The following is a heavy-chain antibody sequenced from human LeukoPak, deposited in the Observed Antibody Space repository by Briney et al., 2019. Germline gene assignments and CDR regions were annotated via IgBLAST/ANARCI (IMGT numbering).Heavy chain of an antibody. D-gene: IGHD3-10*01. J-gene: IGHJ6*02. Sequence: GGSLRLSCAASGFTFSSYGMHWVRQAPGKGLEWVAVISYDGSNKYYADSVKGRFTISRDNSKNTLYLQMNSLRAEDTAVYYCAKDGTHGSGMYYGMDVWGQGTTVTVSS. CDR2: ISYDGSNK. CDR1: GFTFSSYG. V-gene: IGHV3-30*18. CDR3: AKDGTHGSGMYYGMDV.